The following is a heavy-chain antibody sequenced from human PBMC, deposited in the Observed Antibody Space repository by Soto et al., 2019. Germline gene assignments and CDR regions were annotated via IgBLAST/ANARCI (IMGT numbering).Heavy chain of an antibody. V-gene: IGHV1-69*12. Sequence: QVQLVQSGAEVKKPGSSVKVSCKASGGTFSSYAISWVRQAPGQGLEWMGGIIPIFGTANYAQKFQGRVTITADESTSTAYMELSSLRSEDTAVYYCASPTKYCSGGSCYYYSGMDVWGQGTTVTVSS. CDR2: IIPIFGTA. D-gene: IGHD2-15*01. CDR1: GGTFSSYA. J-gene: IGHJ6*02. CDR3: ASPTKYCSGGSCYYYSGMDV.